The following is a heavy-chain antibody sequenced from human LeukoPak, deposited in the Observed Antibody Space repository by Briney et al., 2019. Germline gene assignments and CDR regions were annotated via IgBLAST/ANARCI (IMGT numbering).Heavy chain of an antibody. CDR1: GFTFSTYN. V-gene: IGHV3-21*01. CDR2: ISGSSSYI. D-gene: IGHD4-23*01. CDR3: ARESGKPDY. Sequence: GGSLRLSCAASGFTFSTYNMNWVRQAPGKGLEWVSSISGSSSYIYYADSVKGRFSISRDNAKNSLYLQMNSLRAEDTAVYYCARESGKPDYWGQGTLVTVSS. J-gene: IGHJ4*02.